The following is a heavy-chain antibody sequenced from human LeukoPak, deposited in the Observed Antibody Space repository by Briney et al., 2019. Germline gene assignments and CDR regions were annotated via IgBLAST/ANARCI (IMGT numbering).Heavy chain of an antibody. CDR1: GYSIYSGYY. V-gene: IGHV4-38-2*02. CDR3: ANSLGSQFDY. Sequence: PSETLSLTCTVSGYSIYSGYYWGWIRQPPGKGLEWIGTIYHNGRTYSNPSLKNRVTISVDTSKTQFSLKLSSVTAADTAVYYCANSLGSQFDYWGQGTLVTVSS. J-gene: IGHJ4*02. D-gene: IGHD3-16*01. CDR2: IYHNGRT.